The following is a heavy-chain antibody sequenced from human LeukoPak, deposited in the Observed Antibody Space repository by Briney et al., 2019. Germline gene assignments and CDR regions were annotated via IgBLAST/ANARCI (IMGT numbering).Heavy chain of an antibody. CDR3: ARDFSSGSYYGDYYFDY. CDR1: GFTFSSYA. V-gene: IGHV3-23*01. CDR2: ISGSGGST. J-gene: IGHJ4*02. Sequence: TGGSLRLSCAASGFTFSSYAMSWVRQAPGKGLEWVSAISGSGGSTYYADSVKGRFTISRDNAKNSLYLQMNSLRAEDTALYYCARDFSSGSYYGDYYFDYWGQGTLVTVSS. D-gene: IGHD1-26*01.